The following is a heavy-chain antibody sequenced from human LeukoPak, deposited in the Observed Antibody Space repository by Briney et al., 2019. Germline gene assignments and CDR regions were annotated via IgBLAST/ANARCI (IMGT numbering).Heavy chain of an antibody. CDR1: GGSISSYY. J-gene: IGHJ4*02. CDR2: VYYSGST. Sequence: PSETLSLTCSVSGGSISSYYWSWIRQPPGKGLEWIGYVYYSGSTNYNPSLKSRVIISVDTSKNQFSLKLSSVSAADTAVYYCARALRGGAVAAYLDYWGQGTLVTVSS. CDR3: ARALRGGAVAAYLDY. V-gene: IGHV4-59*01. D-gene: IGHD6-19*01.